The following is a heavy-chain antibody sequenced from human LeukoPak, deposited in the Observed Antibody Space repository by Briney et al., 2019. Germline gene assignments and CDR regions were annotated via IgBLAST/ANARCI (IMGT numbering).Heavy chain of an antibody. CDR3: ARAPGPADSGWYRYYYYYMDV. V-gene: IGHV4-59*01. J-gene: IGHJ6*03. D-gene: IGHD6-19*01. Sequence: SETLSLTCTVSGGSISSYYWSWIRQPPGKGLEWVGYIHYSGSTNYNPSLKSRVTISVDTSKNQFSLKLSSVTAADTAVYYCARAPGPADSGWYRYYYYYMDVWGKGTTVTISS. CDR2: IHYSGST. CDR1: GGSISSYY.